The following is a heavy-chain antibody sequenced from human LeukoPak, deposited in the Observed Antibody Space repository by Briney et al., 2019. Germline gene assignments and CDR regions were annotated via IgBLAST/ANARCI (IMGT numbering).Heavy chain of an antibody. CDR2: ISSSSSTI. CDR3: ARVDYYYYYMDV. V-gene: IGHV3-48*04. J-gene: IGHJ6*03. Sequence: GGSLRLSCAASGFAFSSYSMNWVRQAPGKGLEWVSYISSSSSTIYYADSVKGRFTISRDNAKNSLYLQMNSLRAEDTAVYYCARVDYYYYYMDVWGKGTTIAVSS. CDR1: GFAFSSYS.